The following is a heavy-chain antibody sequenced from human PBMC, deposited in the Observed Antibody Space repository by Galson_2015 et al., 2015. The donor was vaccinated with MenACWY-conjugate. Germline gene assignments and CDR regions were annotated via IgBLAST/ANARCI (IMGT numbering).Heavy chain of an antibody. Sequence: SVKVSCKASGYTFPSFYMHWVRQAPGQGLEWMAIINPRVGSTTYAQTFQGRLTMTGDTSTNTVYMELSSLRSEDTAVYYCSRGSGDYSTSSGGSPFDYWGQGTLVTVSS. CDR3: SRGSGDYSTSSGGSPFDY. CDR1: GYTFPSFY. V-gene: IGHV1-46*03. J-gene: IGHJ4*02. D-gene: IGHD6-6*01. CDR2: INPRVGST.